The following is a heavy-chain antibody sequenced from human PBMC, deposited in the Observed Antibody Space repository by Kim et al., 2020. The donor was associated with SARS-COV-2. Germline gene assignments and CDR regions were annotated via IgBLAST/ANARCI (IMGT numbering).Heavy chain of an antibody. J-gene: IGHJ3*02. CDR2: ISSRSGTI. V-gene: IGHV3-21*01. D-gene: IGHD5-12*01. Sequence: ESVSSISSRSGTIYNTDSVMGRFNISRDNAKNTLYMQINSIRAEDAAVYYCAGNFGDIVATGPVDAFDIWGQGTMVTGSS. CDR3: AGNFGDIVATGPVDAFDI.